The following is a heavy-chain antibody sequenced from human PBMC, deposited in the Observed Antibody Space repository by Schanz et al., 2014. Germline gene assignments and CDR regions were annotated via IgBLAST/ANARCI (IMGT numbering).Heavy chain of an antibody. D-gene: IGHD4-4*01. J-gene: IGHJ3*02. CDR1: GASISGSSDY. CDR3: ARRDNYLSAFDI. V-gene: IGHV4-39*01. CDR2: IYYTGTT. Sequence: QLQLQESGPGLVKPSETLSLTCTVSGASISGSSDYWGWIRRSPGKGLEWIGNIYYTGTTYYNPSLKSRFSISVDTPKTQVPLKLPSVTAADTAVFYCARRDNYLSAFDIWGQGTMVTVSS.